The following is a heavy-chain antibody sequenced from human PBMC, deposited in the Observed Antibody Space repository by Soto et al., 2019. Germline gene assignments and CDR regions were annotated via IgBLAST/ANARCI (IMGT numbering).Heavy chain of an antibody. Sequence: SETLSLTCIVSGGSISEKYWNWVRQPPGKGLEWIGLIFANGHTDYNPSLKSRVTMSVDASKNQFSLRLTSMTAADTAVYYCVASLAASGLNWLGPWGRGTLVTVSS. J-gene: IGHJ5*02. CDR1: GGSISEKY. D-gene: IGHD6-13*01. CDR2: IFANGHT. CDR3: VASLAASGLNWLGP. V-gene: IGHV4-4*07.